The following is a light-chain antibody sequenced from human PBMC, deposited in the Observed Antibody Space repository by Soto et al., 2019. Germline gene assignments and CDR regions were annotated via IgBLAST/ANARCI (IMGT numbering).Light chain of an antibody. V-gene: IGKV3-15*01. Sequence: IVMTQSPATLSVAPGERVTFSCRASQGISRKVAWYQHKPGQAPRLLISGASTGATGIPARFSGSGSGTEFTLTISSLQSEDFAVYYCQQHNNWPPITFGQGTRLEIK. CDR2: GAS. CDR3: QQHNNWPPIT. CDR1: QGISRK. J-gene: IGKJ5*01.